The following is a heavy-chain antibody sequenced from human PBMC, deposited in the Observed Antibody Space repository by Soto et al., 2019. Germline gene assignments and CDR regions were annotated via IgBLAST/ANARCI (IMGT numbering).Heavy chain of an antibody. CDR2: TRNKANSYTT. V-gene: IGHV3-72*01. J-gene: IGHJ6*02. Sequence: PGGSLRLSCAASGFTFSDHYMDWVRQAPGKGLEWVGRTRNKANSYTTEYAASVKGRFTISRDDSKNSLYLQMNSLKTEDTAVYYCASYTAMAGSYYYYGMDVWGQGTTVTVSS. CDR1: GFTFSDHY. CDR3: ASYTAMAGSYYYYGMDV. D-gene: IGHD5-18*01.